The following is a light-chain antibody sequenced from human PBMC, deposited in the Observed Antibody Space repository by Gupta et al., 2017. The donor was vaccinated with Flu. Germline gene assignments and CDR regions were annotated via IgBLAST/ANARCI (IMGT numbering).Light chain of an antibody. Sequence: QSALTQPPSASGSPGQSVTISCTGTSSDVGGYNYVSWYQQHPGKAPKLMIYEVSKRPSGVPDRFSGSKSGNTASLTASGLQAEDEADYYCSSYAGSNTPYVFGTGTKVTVL. V-gene: IGLV2-8*01. CDR2: EVS. CDR3: SSYAGSNTPYV. CDR1: SSDVGGYNY. J-gene: IGLJ1*01.